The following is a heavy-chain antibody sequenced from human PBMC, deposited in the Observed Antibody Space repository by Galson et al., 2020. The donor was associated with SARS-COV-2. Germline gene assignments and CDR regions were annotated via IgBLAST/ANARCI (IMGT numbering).Heavy chain of an antibody. CDR3: ARGGTIFGVVIGYFDY. Sequence: PSETLSLTCTVSGGSISSGGYYCSWIRQHPGKGLEWIGYIYYSGSTYYNPSLKSRVTISVDTSKNQFSLKLSSVTAADTAVYYCARGGTIFGVVIGYFDYWGQGTLVTVSS. D-gene: IGHD3-3*01. CDR2: IYYSGST. V-gene: IGHV4-31*03. CDR1: GGSISSGGYY. J-gene: IGHJ4*02.